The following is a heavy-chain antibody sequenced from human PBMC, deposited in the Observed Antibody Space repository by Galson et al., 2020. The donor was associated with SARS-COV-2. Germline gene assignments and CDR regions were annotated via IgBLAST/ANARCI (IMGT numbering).Heavy chain of an antibody. CDR2: INPNSGGT. CDR1: GYTFTGYY. J-gene: IGHJ4*02. D-gene: IGHD3-22*01. V-gene: IGHV1-2*02. CDR3: ARSGWSYDSSGYYHHFDY. Sequence: ASVKVSCKASGYTFTGYYMQWVRQAPGQGLEWMGWINPNSGGTNYAQKFQGRVTMTRDTSISTAYMELSRLRSDDTAVYYCARSGWSYDSSGYYHHFDYWGQGTLVTVSS.